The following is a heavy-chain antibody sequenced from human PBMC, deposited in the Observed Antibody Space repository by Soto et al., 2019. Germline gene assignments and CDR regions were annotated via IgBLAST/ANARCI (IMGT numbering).Heavy chain of an antibody. J-gene: IGHJ3*02. V-gene: IGHV1-18*01. CDR3: ARGPTVGDI. D-gene: IGHD2-21*02. CDR1: GYTFNSYG. CDR2: IRVKNGNT. Sequence: ASVKVSCKASGYTFNSYGISWVRQAPGQGLEWMGWIRVKNGNTNYAQNFQGRFTMTTDTSTSTAYMELRSLRSDDTAAYYCARGPTVGDIWGQGTMVTVSS.